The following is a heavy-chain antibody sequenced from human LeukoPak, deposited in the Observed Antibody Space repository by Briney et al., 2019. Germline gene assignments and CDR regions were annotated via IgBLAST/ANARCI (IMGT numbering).Heavy chain of an antibody. CDR1: GGSISSSSYY. V-gene: IGHV4-39*07. J-gene: IGHJ2*01. CDR2: IYYSGST. CDR3: ARVFRGKGGRVIIHSPGYFDL. D-gene: IGHD3-10*01. Sequence: PSETLSLTCTVSGGSISSSSYYWGWIRQPPGKGLEWIGRIYYSGSTYYNPSLKRRVTISVDTSKNQFSLKLSSVTAADTAVYYCARVFRGKGGRVIIHSPGYFDLWGRGTLVTVSS.